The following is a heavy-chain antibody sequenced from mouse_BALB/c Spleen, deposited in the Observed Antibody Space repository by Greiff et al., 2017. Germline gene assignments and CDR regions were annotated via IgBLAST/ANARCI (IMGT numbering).Heavy chain of an antibody. CDR3: ARSPWRGAMDY. J-gene: IGHJ4*01. CDR1: GFSLTGYG. CDR2: IWGDGST. Sequence: QVQLQQSGPGLVAPSQSLSITCTVSGFSLTGYGVNWVRQPPGKGLEWLGMIWGDGSTDYNSALKSRLSISKDNSKSQVFLKMNSLQTDDTARYYRARSPWRGAMDYWGQGTSVTVSS. V-gene: IGHV2-6-7*01.